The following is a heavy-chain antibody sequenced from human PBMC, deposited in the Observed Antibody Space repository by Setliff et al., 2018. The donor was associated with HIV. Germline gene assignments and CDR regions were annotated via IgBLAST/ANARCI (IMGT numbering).Heavy chain of an antibody. D-gene: IGHD3-3*02. CDR3: AGLATWAYYSYYLDV. CDR2: IYSCGST. CDR1: EFTVSTYY. V-gene: IGHV3-66*02. Sequence: PGGSRSLSCAASEFTVSTYYMTWVRQAPGKGLEWVSVIYSCGSTFYADSVRGRFTISRDNSKNTLYLQMNSLRPEDTAIYYCAGLATWAYYSYYLDVWGKGTTVTVSS. J-gene: IGHJ6*03.